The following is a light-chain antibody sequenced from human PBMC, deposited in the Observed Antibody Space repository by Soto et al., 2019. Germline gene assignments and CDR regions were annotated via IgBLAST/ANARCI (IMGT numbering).Light chain of an antibody. CDR2: GAS. CDR1: QIVNTFY. J-gene: IGKJ1*01. CDR3: QQYNNWPPWT. V-gene: IGKV3-15*01. Sequence: EVVLSQSPGTLSLSPGESATLSCRASQIVNTFYLAWYQQKPGQGPRLLIYGASTRATGIPARFSGSGSGTEFTLTISSLQSEDFAVYYCQQYNNWPPWTFGQGTKVDIK.